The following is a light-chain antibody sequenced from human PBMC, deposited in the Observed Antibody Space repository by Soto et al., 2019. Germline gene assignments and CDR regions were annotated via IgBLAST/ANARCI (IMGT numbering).Light chain of an antibody. CDR3: QQRSRWPPLT. V-gene: IGKV3-11*01. Sequence: EIVLTQSPATLSLSPGERATLSCRASQSVSSYFSWYQQKPGQAPRLLLYDASNRATGIPARFSGGGSGTAFTLPTISLEPEDSAVYYCQQRSRWPPLTFGGGTKVEIK. CDR1: QSVSSY. CDR2: DAS. J-gene: IGKJ4*01.